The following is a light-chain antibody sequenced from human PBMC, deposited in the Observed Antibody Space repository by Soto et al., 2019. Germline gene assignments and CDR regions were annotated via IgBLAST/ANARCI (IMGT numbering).Light chain of an antibody. CDR2: EVT. V-gene: IGLV2-8*01. Sequence: LTQPPSASVSPGQSVTISCTGSNSDVGGYNFVSWYQQHPGKAPKLVIYEVTKRPSGVPDRFSGSKSGNTASLTVSGLQAEDEADYFCSSYAGSNNLVFGTGTKVTVL. CDR3: SSYAGSNNLV. J-gene: IGLJ1*01. CDR1: NSDVGGYNF.